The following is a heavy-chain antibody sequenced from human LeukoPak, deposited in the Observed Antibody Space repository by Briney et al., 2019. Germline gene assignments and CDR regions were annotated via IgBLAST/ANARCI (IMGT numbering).Heavy chain of an antibody. V-gene: IGHV4-39*07. J-gene: IGHJ4*02. Sequence: PSETLSLTCTVSGGSISSSSYYWGWIRQPPGKGLEWIGSIYYSGSTYYNPSLKSRVTISVDTSKNQFSLKLSSVTAADTAVYYCASLQWLVWRGFDYWGQGTLVTVSS. CDR2: IYYSGST. CDR3: ASLQWLVWRGFDY. CDR1: GGSISSSSYY. D-gene: IGHD6-19*01.